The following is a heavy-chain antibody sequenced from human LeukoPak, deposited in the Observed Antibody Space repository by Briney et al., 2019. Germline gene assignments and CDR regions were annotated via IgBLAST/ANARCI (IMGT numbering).Heavy chain of an antibody. Sequence: PSETLSLTCTVSGDSISSYYWSWIRQPAGKGLEWIGRIYTSGITNYNPSLKSRVTMSLDTSKNQFSPKLSSVTAADTAVYYCASTTYHYDTSGYYFLDYWGQGTLVTVSS. V-gene: IGHV4-4*07. CDR2: IYTSGIT. CDR3: ASTTYHYDTSGYYFLDY. D-gene: IGHD3-22*01. J-gene: IGHJ4*02. CDR1: GDSISSYY.